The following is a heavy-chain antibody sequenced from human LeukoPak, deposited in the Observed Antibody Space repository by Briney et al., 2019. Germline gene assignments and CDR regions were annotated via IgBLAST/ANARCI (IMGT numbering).Heavy chain of an antibody. V-gene: IGHV1-46*01. D-gene: IGHD3-22*01. Sequence: ASVKVSCKASGYTFTSHFMHWVRQAPGQGLEWMGIINPRGGSTSYTQKFQGRVTMTRNTSTSTVYMELSSLRSEDTAVYYCARVKSYYYDTSDKDAFDIWGQGTMVTVSS. CDR2: INPRGGST. CDR3: ARVKSYYYDTSDKDAFDI. CDR1: GYTFTSHF. J-gene: IGHJ3*02.